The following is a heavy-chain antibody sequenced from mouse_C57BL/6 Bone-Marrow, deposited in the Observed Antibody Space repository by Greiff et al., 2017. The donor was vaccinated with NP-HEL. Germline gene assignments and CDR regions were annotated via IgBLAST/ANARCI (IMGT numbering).Heavy chain of an antibody. V-gene: IGHV1-50*01. D-gene: IGHD2-5*01. CDR3: ARSAYYSNYGPYYYAMDY. CDR2: IDPSDSYT. J-gene: IGHJ4*01. Sequence: QVQLQQSGAELVKPGASVKLSCKASGYTFTSYWMQWVKQRPGQGLEWIGEIDPSDSYTNYNQKFKGKATLTVDTSSSTAYMQLSSLTSEDSAVYYCARSAYYSNYGPYYYAMDYWGQGTSVTVSS. CDR1: GYTFTSYW.